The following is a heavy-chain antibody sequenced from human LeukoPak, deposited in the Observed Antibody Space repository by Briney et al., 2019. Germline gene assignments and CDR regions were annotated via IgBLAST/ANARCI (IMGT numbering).Heavy chain of an antibody. Sequence: GGSLRLSCAASGFTFDDYAMHWVRQAPGKGLEGVSGISWNSGSIGYADSVKGRSTISRDNAKNSLYLQMNSLRAEDTASYYCAKAISCSSTSCYTFDYWGQGTLVTVSS. D-gene: IGHD2-2*02. J-gene: IGHJ4*02. CDR2: ISWNSGSI. CDR3: AKAISCSSTSCYTFDY. CDR1: GFTFDDYA. V-gene: IGHV3-9*01.